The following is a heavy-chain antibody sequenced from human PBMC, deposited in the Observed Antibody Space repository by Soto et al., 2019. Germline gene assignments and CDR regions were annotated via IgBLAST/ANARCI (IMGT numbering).Heavy chain of an antibody. CDR1: GFNFSSHG. CDR3: AKVQGHYDSSGYYSY. D-gene: IGHD3-22*01. V-gene: IGHV3-23*01. J-gene: IGHJ4*02. Sequence: PGGSLRLSXTGTGFNFSSHGLSWVRQSPGKGLEWVSSISTSGGTTYYADSVKGRFTISRDNSKNTLYLQMNSLRAEDTAVYYCAKVQGHYDSSGYYSYWGQGTLVTVSS. CDR2: ISTSGGTT.